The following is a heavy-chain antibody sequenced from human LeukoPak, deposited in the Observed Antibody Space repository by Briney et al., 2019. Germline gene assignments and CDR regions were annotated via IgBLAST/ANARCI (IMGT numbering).Heavy chain of an antibody. CDR2: IYYSGST. CDR3: ARVVAAGYYGMDV. CDR1: GGSISSGDYY. J-gene: IGHJ6*02. Sequence: SQTLSLTCTVSGGSISSGDYYWSWIRQPPGKGLEWIGYIYYSGSTYYNPSLKSRVTISVDTSKNQFSLKLSSVTAADTAVYYCARVVAAGYYGMDVWGQGTTVTVSS. V-gene: IGHV4-30-4*08. D-gene: IGHD6-13*01.